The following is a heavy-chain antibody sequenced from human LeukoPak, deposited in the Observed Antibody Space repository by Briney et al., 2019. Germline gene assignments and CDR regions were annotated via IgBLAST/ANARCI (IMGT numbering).Heavy chain of an antibody. D-gene: IGHD4-17*01. CDR3: ARPNYGDYIVDY. J-gene: IGHJ4*02. CDR2: AYYSGTT. CDR1: GGSMSSSSYY. V-gene: IGHV4-39*01. Sequence: PSETVSLTCTVSGGSMSSSSYYWGWLRQPPGEGLEWIGSAYYSGTTYCNPSLKSRVTISVDTPKNQFSLKLSSVTAADTAVYYCARPNYGDYIVDYWGQGTLVTVSS.